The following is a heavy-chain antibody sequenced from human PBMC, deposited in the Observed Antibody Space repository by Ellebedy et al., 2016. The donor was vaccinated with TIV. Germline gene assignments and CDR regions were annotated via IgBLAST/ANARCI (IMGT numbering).Heavy chain of an antibody. CDR3: ARGVVVVAANNFDY. D-gene: IGHD2-15*01. CDR2: IYSSGST. Sequence: MPSETLSLTCTVSGGSISSYYWSWIRQPAGKGLEWIGRIYSSGSTMYNPSLKSRVSMSVDTSKNQFSLKLNSVTAADTAMYYCARGVVVVAANNFDYWGQGTLVTVSS. V-gene: IGHV4-4*07. CDR1: GGSISSYY. J-gene: IGHJ4*02.